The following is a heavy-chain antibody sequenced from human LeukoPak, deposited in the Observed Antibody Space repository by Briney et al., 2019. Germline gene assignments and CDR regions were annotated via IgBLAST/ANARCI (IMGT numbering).Heavy chain of an antibody. J-gene: IGHJ4*02. Sequence: ASVKVSCKASGYTFTSYGISWVRQAPGQGLEWMGWISAYNHNTNYAQKFQGRVTMTIDTSTTTVYMELRSLRSDDTAIYYCVRDLMYCDTMSCYDGDFDYWGQGTPVTVSS. CDR1: GYTFTSYG. CDR3: VRDLMYCDTMSCYDGDFDY. V-gene: IGHV1-18*01. D-gene: IGHD2-2*01. CDR2: ISAYNHNT.